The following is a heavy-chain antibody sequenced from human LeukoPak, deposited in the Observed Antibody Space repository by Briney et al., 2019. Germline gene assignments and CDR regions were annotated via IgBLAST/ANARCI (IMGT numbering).Heavy chain of an antibody. J-gene: IGHJ4*02. V-gene: IGHV3-23*01. Sequence: GGSLRLSCAASGFTFSSYAMSWVRQAPGKGLEWVSAISGSGGSTYYADSVKGRFTISRDNSKNTLYLQMNSPRAEDTAVYYCAKDIAAAGTVDYWGQGTLVTVSS. CDR2: ISGSGGST. CDR1: GFTFSSYA. CDR3: AKDIAAAGTVDY. D-gene: IGHD6-13*01.